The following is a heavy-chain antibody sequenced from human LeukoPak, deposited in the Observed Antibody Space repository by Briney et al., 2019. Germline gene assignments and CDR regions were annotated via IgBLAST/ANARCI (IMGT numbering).Heavy chain of an antibody. D-gene: IGHD4-23*01. CDR3: TRDLDYGGKSNFDY. CDR2: IKSAESSI. Sequence: GGSLRLSCAASGFTFSSYWMHWVRQAPGEGLVWVSRIKSAESSIRYADSVKGRFTISRDNAKNTLYLQMNSLRAEDTAVYYCTRDLDYGGKSNFDYWDQGTLVTVSS. CDR1: GFTFSSYW. V-gene: IGHV3-74*01. J-gene: IGHJ4*02.